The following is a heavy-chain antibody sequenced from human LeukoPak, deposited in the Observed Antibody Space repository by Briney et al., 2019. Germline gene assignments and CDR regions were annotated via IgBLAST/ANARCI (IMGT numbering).Heavy chain of an antibody. V-gene: IGHV4-38-2*01. CDR3: ARHRRGVHTYYDILTGYSTHDY. D-gene: IGHD3-9*01. CDR1: GYSISSGYY. Sequence: SETLSLTCAVSGYSISSGYYWGWIRQPPGKGLEWIGGIYHSGSTYYNPSLKSRVTISVDTSKNQFSLKLNSVTAADTAVYYCARHRRGVHTYYDILTGYSTHDYWGQGTLVTVSS. J-gene: IGHJ4*02. CDR2: IYHSGST.